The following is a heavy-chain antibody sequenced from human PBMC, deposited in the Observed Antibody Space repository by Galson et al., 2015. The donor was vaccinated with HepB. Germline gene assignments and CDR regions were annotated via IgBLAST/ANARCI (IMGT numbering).Heavy chain of an antibody. CDR2: ISTDGGST. D-gene: IGHD1-26*01. J-gene: IGHJ4*02. CDR1: GFTFSSYW. V-gene: IGHV3-64*01. CDR3: ARGVSGSRGSFGDY. Sequence: SLRLSCAASGFTFSSYWMSWVRQAPGKGLECVSAISTDGGSTFYANSVKGRFTISRDNSKNTLYLQMGSLTPEDMAVYYCARGVSGSRGSFGDYWGQGALVTVSS.